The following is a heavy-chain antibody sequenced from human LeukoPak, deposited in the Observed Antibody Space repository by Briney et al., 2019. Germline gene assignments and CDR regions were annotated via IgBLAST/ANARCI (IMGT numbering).Heavy chain of an antibody. CDR2: IYYSGST. Sequence: PSETLSLTCTVSGGSISSYYWSWIRQPPGKELNGIGYIYYSGSTNYNPSLKSRVTISVDTSKNQFSLKLSSVTAADTAVYYCARASGYSYGYGLGYWGQGTLVTVSS. V-gene: IGHV4-59*13. CDR1: GGSISSYY. D-gene: IGHD5-18*01. J-gene: IGHJ4*02. CDR3: ARASGYSYGYGLGY.